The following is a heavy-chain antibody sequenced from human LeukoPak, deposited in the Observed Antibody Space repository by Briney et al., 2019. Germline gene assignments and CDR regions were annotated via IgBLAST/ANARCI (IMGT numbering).Heavy chain of an antibody. V-gene: IGHV3-64D*09. J-gene: IGHJ4*02. CDR2: TSSNGGST. D-gene: IGHD5-24*01. Sequence: GGSLRLSCSASGFTFSCCAMHWVRLAPGPELEYVSGTSSNGGSTYYADSMKGRFTISRDNSKNTLYLQMSSLRPEDTAVYYCVKDWVATIVAPRHFDYWGQGTLVTVSS. CDR3: VKDWVATIVAPRHFDY. CDR1: GFTFSCCA.